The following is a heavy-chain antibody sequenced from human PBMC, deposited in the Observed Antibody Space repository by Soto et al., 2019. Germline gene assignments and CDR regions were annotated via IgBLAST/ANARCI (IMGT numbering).Heavy chain of an antibody. V-gene: IGHV3-33*06. D-gene: IGHD3-3*01. Sequence: GGSLRLSCAASGFIVSGYGMHWVRQAPGKGLGWVAVIWNDGNNRAYYAASVQGRFTISRDNSRNTLYLQLNSLRAEDTAIYYCAKAGGDRLLSYVYFYYYGMDVWGQGTTVTVSS. CDR3: AKAGGDRLLSYVYFYYYGMDV. CDR2: IWNDGNNRA. J-gene: IGHJ6*02. CDR1: GFIVSGYG.